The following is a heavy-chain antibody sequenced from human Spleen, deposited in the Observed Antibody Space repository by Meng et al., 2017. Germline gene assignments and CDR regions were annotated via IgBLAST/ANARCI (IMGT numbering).Heavy chain of an antibody. CDR2: ISYSSTYI. CDR3: ARTDTIIRGGIIRNGGFDY. V-gene: IGHV3-21*01. CDR1: GFTFSSYT. Sequence: GGSLRLSFAASGFTFSSYTMNWVRQAPGKGLEWVSCISYSSTYIYYTDSVKGRFTISRDNAKNSLYLQMNSLRAEDTAVYYCARTDTIIRGGIIRNGGFDYWGQGTLVTVSS. J-gene: IGHJ4*02. D-gene: IGHD3-10*01.